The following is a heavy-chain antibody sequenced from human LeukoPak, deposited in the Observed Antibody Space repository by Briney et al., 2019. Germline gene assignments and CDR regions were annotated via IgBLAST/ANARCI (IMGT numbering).Heavy chain of an antibody. Sequence: GESLKISCTGSGYSFTSYWIAWVRQMPGKGLEYMGIIFPGNSDTRYNPSSQGQVTISADTSISTAYLQWSSLKASDTAMYYCARGEVYASSWHGDWGQGTLVTVSS. V-gene: IGHV5-51*01. CDR3: ARGEVYASSWHGD. J-gene: IGHJ4*02. CDR2: IFPGNSDT. CDR1: GYSFTSYW. D-gene: IGHD6-13*01.